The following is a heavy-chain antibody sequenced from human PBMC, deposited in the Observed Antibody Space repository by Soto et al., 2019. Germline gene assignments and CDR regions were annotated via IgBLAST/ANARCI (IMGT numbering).Heavy chain of an antibody. Sequence: HPGGSLRLSGAAYRITLSSYNMNWVRQAPGKGREWVSYISSSSSTIYYADSVKGRFTMSRDNAKNSRYLQMNSLRAEDTAVYYCLSVLGTSWYRDYY. D-gene: IGHD2-2*01. J-gene: IGHJ6*01. CDR3: LSVLGTSWYRDYY. CDR1: RITLSSYN. CDR2: ISSSSSTI. V-gene: IGHV3-48*01.